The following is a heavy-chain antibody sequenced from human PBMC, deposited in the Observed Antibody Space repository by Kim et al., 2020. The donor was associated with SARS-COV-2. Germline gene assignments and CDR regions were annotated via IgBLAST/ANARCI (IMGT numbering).Heavy chain of an antibody. Sequence: LKTRTTMSVDTTKNQFSLKLSSVTAADTAVYYCARGRLLWFGELGGWFDPWGQGTLVTVSS. J-gene: IGHJ5*02. V-gene: IGHV4-34*04. CDR3: ARGRLLWFGELGGWFDP. D-gene: IGHD3-10*01.